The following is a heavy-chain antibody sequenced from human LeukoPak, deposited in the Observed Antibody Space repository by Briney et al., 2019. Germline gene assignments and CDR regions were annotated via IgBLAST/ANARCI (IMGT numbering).Heavy chain of an antibody. V-gene: IGHV5-51*01. CDR3: ARQLTTLKGFDI. J-gene: IGHJ3*02. Sequence: GESLKISCKGSGFTFTTSWIGWVRQLPGKGLEWMGIIYPGDSDTRYSPSFQGQVTISADKSINTAYLQWTSLKASDTAMYYCARQLTTLKGFDIWGQGTMVTASS. CDR2: IYPGDSDT. CDR1: GFTFTTSW. D-gene: IGHD4-11*01.